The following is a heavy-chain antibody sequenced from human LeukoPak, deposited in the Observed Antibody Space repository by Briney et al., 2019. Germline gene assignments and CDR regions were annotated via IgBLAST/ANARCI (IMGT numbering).Heavy chain of an antibody. J-gene: IGHJ6*02. D-gene: IGHD6-13*01. Sequence: SETLSLTCTVSGGSISSYYWRWIRQPAGKGLEWIGRIYTSGSTNYNPSLKSRVTMSVDTSKNQFSLKLSSVTAADTAVYYCARDGVAAAGVHYYYGMDVWGQGTTVTVSS. CDR1: GGSISSYY. CDR3: ARDGVAAAGVHYYYGMDV. CDR2: IYTSGST. V-gene: IGHV4-4*07.